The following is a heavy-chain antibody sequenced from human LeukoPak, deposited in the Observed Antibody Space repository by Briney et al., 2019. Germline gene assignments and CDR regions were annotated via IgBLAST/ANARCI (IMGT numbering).Heavy chain of an antibody. CDR1: GFTFSSYA. CDR2: ISGSGGST. D-gene: IGHD3-16*01. V-gene: IGHV3-23*01. CDR3: ATAPRGYVWGSSPTRNYFDY. J-gene: IGHJ4*02. Sequence: GGSQRLSCAASGFTFSSYAMSWVRQAPGKGLEWVSAISGSGGSTYYADSVKGRFTISRDHSKNTLSLQLNSLRAEELALYYCATAPRGYVWGSSPTRNYFDYWGQGTLVTVSS.